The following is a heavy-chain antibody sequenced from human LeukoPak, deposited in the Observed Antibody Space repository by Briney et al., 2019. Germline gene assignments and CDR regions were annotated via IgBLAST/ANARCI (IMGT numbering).Heavy chain of an antibody. CDR1: GFTFSSYA. Sequence: GGSLRLSCAASGFTFSSYAMSWVRQAPGKGLEWVSAISGSGGSTYYADSVKGRFTISRDNSKNTLYLQMNSPRAEDTAVYYCAKDQVRGVIGNWGQGTLVTVSS. D-gene: IGHD3-10*01. J-gene: IGHJ4*02. CDR2: ISGSGGST. CDR3: AKDQVRGVIGN. V-gene: IGHV3-23*01.